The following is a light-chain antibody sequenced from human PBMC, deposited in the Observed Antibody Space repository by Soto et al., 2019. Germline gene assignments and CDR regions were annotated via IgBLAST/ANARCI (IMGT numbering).Light chain of an antibody. CDR3: SSYTATNTVI. J-gene: IGLJ2*01. CDR1: SRDVGGYNY. V-gene: IGLV2-14*01. CDR2: EVR. Sequence: QSALTQPASVSGSPGQSITISCTGTSRDVGGYNYVSWYQQRPGEVPKLMIYEVRNRPSGVSNRFSGSKSVNTASLTISGLQAEDEADYYCSSYTATNTVIFGGGTKLTVL.